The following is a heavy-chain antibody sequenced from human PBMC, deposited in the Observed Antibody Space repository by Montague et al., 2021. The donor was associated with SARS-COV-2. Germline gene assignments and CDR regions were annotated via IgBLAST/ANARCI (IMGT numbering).Heavy chain of an antibody. D-gene: IGHD6-6*01. CDR1: GGSISSSSYY. J-gene: IGHJ4*02. CDR2: IYYSGST. V-gene: IGHV4-39*07. CDR3: ARDLNEYSSSGGFDY. Sequence: SETLSLTCTVSGGSISSSSYYWVWIRQPPGKGLEWIGSIYYSGSTYYNPSLKSRVTISVDTSKNQFSLKLSSVTAADTAVYYCARDLNEYSSSGGFDYWGQGTLVTVSS.